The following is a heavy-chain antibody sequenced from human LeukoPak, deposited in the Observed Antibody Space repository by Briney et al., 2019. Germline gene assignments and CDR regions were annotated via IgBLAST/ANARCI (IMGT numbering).Heavy chain of an antibody. CDR1: GFTFSSYG. D-gene: IGHD5/OR15-5a*01. Sequence: GRPLRLSCAASGFTFSSYGMHWVRQAPGKGLEWGTVISDDRSNRSYADFVKGRFTISRDNSKNTLYLQLNSLRGEDTAVYYCAKPPLLETVSTMYWGQGTLVTVSS. V-gene: IGHV3-30*18. J-gene: IGHJ4*02. CDR3: AKPPLLETVSTMY. CDR2: ISDDRSNR.